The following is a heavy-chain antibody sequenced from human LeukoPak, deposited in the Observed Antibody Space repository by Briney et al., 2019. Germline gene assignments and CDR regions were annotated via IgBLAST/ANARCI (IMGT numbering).Heavy chain of an antibody. CDR3: ARSGGWPKDDAFDI. D-gene: IGHD6-19*01. CDR1: GGSISSYY. CDR2: IYTSGST. J-gene: IGHJ3*02. V-gene: IGHV4-4*07. Sequence: SETLSLTCTVSGGSISSYYWSWIRQPAGKGLEWIGRIYTSGSTNYNPSLKSRVIMSVDTSKNQFSLKLSSVTAADTAVYYCARSGGWPKDDAFDIWGQGTMVTVSS.